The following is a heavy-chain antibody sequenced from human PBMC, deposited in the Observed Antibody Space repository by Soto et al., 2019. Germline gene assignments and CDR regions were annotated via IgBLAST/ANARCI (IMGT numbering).Heavy chain of an antibody. V-gene: IGHV1-69*13. J-gene: IGHJ5*02. CDR3: AIDRRDIVVVPAAIGRFDP. CDR1: GGTFSSYA. D-gene: IGHD2-2*01. Sequence: SVKVSCKASGGTFSSYAISWVRQAPGQGLEWMGGIIPIFGTANYAQKFQGRVTITADESTSTAYMELSSLRSEDTAVYYCAIDRRDIVVVPAAIGRFDPWGQGTLVTSPQ. CDR2: IIPIFGTA.